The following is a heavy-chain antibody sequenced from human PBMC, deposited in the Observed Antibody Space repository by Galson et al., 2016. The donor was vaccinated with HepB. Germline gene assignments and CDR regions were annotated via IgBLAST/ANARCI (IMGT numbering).Heavy chain of an antibody. CDR2: ISSGEDT. CDR3: ATGIVVAGKYYYHYMDV. Sequence: SETLSLTCIVSGGSISSDYYWGWIRQPPGRGLEWIGSISSGEDTFYNPSLKSRVTISVDTSRNQVSLRLDSVTAADTGVYYCATGIVVAGKYYYHYMDVWGKGTTVTVSS. J-gene: IGHJ6*03. V-gene: IGHV4-39*01. CDR1: GGSISSDYY. D-gene: IGHD6-19*01.